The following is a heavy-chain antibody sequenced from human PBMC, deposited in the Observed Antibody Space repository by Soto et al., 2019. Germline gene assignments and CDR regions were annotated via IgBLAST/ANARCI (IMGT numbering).Heavy chain of an antibody. D-gene: IGHD2-2*01. J-gene: IGHJ6*03. Sequence: GGSLRLSCAASGFTFSSYSMNWVRQAPGKGLEWVSYITSSSSTIYYADSVKGRFTISRDNAKNSLYLQMNSQSAEDTAVYYCAREKPLIVVVPAASLNYYYYYMDVWGKGTTVTVSS. CDR2: ITSSSSTI. CDR3: AREKPLIVVVPAASLNYYYYYMDV. CDR1: GFTFSSYS. V-gene: IGHV3-48*01.